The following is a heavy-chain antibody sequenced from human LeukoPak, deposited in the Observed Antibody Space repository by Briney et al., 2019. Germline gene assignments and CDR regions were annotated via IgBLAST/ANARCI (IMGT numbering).Heavy chain of an antibody. V-gene: IGHV2-5*04. CDR3: IRDGNYSLDY. D-gene: IGHD4-11*01. CDR1: GFSRNTRGMA. J-gene: IGHJ4*02. CDR2: IYWNDDK. Sequence: SGPTLVNPTRTLTLTCTLSGFSRNTRGMAVGWIRQLPGKALEWLALIYWNDDKRYSPSLRGRLTITKDTSKNQVVLTLTNMDPVDTGTYHCIRDGNYSLDYWGQGTLVTVSS.